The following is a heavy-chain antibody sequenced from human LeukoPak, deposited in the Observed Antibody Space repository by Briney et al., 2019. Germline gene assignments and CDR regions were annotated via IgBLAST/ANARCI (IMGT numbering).Heavy chain of an antibody. D-gene: IGHD2-15*01. V-gene: IGHV4-38-2*01. CDR3: ARVIYCSGGSCYDGAWFDP. Sequence: PSETLSLTCAVSGYSISSGYYWGWIRHPPGEGLEWIGNIYHSGSTYFNPSLKSRVTLSVDTSNNQFSLKLSSVTAADTAVYYCARVIYCSGGSCYDGAWFDPWGQGTLVTVSS. CDR1: GYSISSGYY. J-gene: IGHJ5*02. CDR2: IYHSGST.